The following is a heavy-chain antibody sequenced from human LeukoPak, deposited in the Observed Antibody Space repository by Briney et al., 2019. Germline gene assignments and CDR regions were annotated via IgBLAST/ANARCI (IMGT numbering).Heavy chain of an antibody. CDR2: ITGSGVST. CDR1: GFTFSTYS. D-gene: IGHD5-12*01. V-gene: IGHV3-23*01. J-gene: IGHJ4*02. CDR3: AARGSGYDYY. Sequence: GGSLRLSCVASGFTFSTYSMSWVRQAPGKGLEWVSAITGSGVSTYYADSVKGRFTISRDNSKNTLYLQMNSLRAEDTAVYYCAARGSGYDYYWGQGTLVTVSS.